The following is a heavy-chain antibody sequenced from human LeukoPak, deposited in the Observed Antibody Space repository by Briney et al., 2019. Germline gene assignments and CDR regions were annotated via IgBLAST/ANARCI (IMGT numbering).Heavy chain of an antibody. CDR2: IYYSGST. CDR1: GGSISSSSYY. J-gene: IGHJ5*02. CDR3: ARDKWELGSGSLGWFDP. V-gene: IGHV4-39*07. D-gene: IGHD1-26*01. Sequence: SETLSLTCSVSGGSISSSSYYWGWIRQPPGKGLEWIGSIYYSGSTYYNPSLKSRVTISVDTSKNQFSLKLSSVTAADTAVYYCARDKWELGSGSLGWFDPWGQGTLVTVSS.